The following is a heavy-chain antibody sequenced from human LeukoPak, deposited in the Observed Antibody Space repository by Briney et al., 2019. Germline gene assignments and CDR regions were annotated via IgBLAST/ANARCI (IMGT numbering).Heavy chain of an antibody. D-gene: IGHD2-2*01. J-gene: IGHJ4*02. CDR1: GYTFASFD. V-gene: IGHV1-8*01. CDR3: ARGRRIGCSSTSCYSGY. Sequence: GASVKVSCKASGYTFASFDLNWVRQAPGQGLEWMGWMNPNSGNTGYAQKFQGRVTMTRNTSISTAYMELSSLRSEDTAVYYCARGRRIGCSSTSCYSGYWGQGTLVTVSS. CDR2: MNPNSGNT.